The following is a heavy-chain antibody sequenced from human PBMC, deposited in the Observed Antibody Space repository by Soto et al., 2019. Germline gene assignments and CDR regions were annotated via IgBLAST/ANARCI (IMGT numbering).Heavy chain of an antibody. Sequence: EVQLVESGGGLVKPGGSLRLSCAASGFTFSSYSMSWVRQAPGKGLEWVSSISSSSSYIYYADSVKGRFTISRDNAKNSLYLQMNSLRAEDTAVYYCAREDTYYYDSSGYYYLDYFDYWGQGTLVTVSS. CDR3: AREDTYYYDSSGYYYLDYFDY. J-gene: IGHJ4*02. CDR2: ISSSSSYI. D-gene: IGHD3-22*01. V-gene: IGHV3-21*01. CDR1: GFTFSSYS.